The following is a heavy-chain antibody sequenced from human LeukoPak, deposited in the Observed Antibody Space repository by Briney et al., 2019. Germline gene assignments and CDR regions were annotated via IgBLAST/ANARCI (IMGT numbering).Heavy chain of an antibody. V-gene: IGHV4-34*01. Sequence: PSETLSLTCAVYGESFSGYSWTWIRQPPGKGLEWIGEINHSGSTNYNTSLKSQVTISVDTSKNQFSLKLSSVTAADTAVYYCARGRRAALNWFDPWGQGTLVTVSS. J-gene: IGHJ5*02. CDR2: INHSGST. CDR1: GESFSGYS. D-gene: IGHD2-15*01. CDR3: ARGRRAALNWFDP.